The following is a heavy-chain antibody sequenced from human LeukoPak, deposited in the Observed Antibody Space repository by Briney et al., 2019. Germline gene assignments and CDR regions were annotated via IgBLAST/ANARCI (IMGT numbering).Heavy chain of an antibody. CDR2: IIPIFGTA. V-gene: IGHV1-69*01. D-gene: IGHD2-8*01. CDR1: GGTFSSYA. J-gene: IGHJ6*03. Sequence: GASVKVSCKASGGTFSSYAISWVRQAPGQGLEWIGGIIPIFGTANYAQKFQGRATITADESTSTAYMELSSLRSEDTAVYYCASDIVLMVSDYYYMDVWGKGTTVTVSS. CDR3: ASDIVLMVSDYYYMDV.